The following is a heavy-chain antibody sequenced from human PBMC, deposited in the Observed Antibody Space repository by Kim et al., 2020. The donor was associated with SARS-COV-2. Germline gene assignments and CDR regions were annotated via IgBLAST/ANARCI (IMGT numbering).Heavy chain of an antibody. D-gene: IGHD1-1*01. CDR2: IYYSGST. V-gene: IGHV4-59*01. J-gene: IGHJ4*02. CDR1: GGSISSYY. Sequence: SETLSLTCTVSGGSISSYYWSWIRQPPGKGLEWIGYIYYSGSTNYNPSLKSRVTISVDTSKNQFSLKLSSVTAPDTAVYYCSRVVRGRWTDLDHWGQGTL. CDR3: SRVVRGRWTDLDH.